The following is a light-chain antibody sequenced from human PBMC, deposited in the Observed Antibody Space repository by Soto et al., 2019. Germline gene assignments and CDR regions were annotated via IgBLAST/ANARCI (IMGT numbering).Light chain of an antibody. V-gene: IGLV2-14*01. Sequence: QSAPTQPASVSGSPGQSITISCTGTSSDVGGYEYVSWYQHQSGRAPKLMIYEVSNRPSGVSDRFSGSKSGNTASLTISGLQADDEADYYCSSYTSSSTPHVVFGGGTQLTVL. J-gene: IGLJ2*01. CDR2: EVS. CDR1: SSDVGGYEY. CDR3: SSYTSSSTPHVV.